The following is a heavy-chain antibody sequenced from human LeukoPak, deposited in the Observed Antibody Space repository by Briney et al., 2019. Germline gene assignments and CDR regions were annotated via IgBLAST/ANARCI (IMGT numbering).Heavy chain of an antibody. CDR1: GFIVSSNY. J-gene: IGHJ4*02. CDR3: ARGLESRSSGSCFKD. D-gene: IGHD2-15*01. Sequence: GGSLRLSCAASGFIVSSNYMSWVRQAPGKGLKWVSLIYSSGSTYYTASVKGRFTISRDHSKNTLYLQMNSLRAEDAALYYCARGLESRSSGSCFKDWGQGTLVTVSS. CDR2: IYSSGST. V-gene: IGHV3-53*01.